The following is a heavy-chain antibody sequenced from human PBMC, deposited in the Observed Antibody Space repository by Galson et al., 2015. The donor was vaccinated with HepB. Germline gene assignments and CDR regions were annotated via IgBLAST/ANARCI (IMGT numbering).Heavy chain of an antibody. CDR1: GLIVSNNY. CDR2: IYGGGDT. D-gene: IGHD6-19*01. V-gene: IGHV3-66*02. CDR3: ASSSDPTKNWHFDL. J-gene: IGHJ2*01. Sequence: SLRLSCAASGLIVSNNYMTWVRQAPGKGLEWVSPIYGGGDTTYADSVRGRFTISRDISKSTLYVQMTSLTTEDTAVYYCASSSDPTKNWHFDLWGRGTLVIVSS.